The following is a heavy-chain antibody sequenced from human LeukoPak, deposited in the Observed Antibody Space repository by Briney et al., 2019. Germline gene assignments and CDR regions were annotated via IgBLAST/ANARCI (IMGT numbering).Heavy chain of an antibody. V-gene: IGHV3-30*02. CDR2: IRYDGSNK. CDR3: AKDPPIVATKDFDY. CDR1: GFTFSSYG. J-gene: IGHJ4*02. Sequence: GGSLRLSCAASGFTFSSYGMHWVRQAPGKGLEWVAFIRYDGSNKYYADSVKGRFTISRDNSKNTLYLQMNSLRAEDTAVYYCAKDPPIVATKDFDYWGQGTLVTVSS. D-gene: IGHD5-12*01.